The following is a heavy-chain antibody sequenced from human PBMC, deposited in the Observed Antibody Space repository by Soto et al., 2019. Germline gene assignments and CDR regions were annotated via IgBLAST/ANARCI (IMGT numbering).Heavy chain of an antibody. CDR3: ARRGHYITMVRGVKHWFDP. J-gene: IGHJ5*02. CDR2: IYYSGST. V-gene: IGHV4-59*12. Sequence: SETLSLTCTVSGGSISSYYWSWIRQPPGKGLEWIGYIYYSGSTNYNPSLRSRVTISVDTSKNQFSLKLSSVTAADTAVYYCARRGHYITMVRGVKHWFDPWGQGTLVTVSS. D-gene: IGHD3-10*01. CDR1: GGSISSYY.